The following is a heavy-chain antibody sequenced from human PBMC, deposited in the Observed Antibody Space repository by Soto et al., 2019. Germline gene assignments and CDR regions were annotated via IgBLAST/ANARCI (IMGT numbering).Heavy chain of an antibody. J-gene: IGHJ6*02. CDR1: GFSLSTSGVG. CDR3: ARQWLRDYYYYYGMDV. V-gene: IGHV2-5*02. D-gene: IGHD5-12*01. Sequence: QITLKESGPTLVKPTQTLTLTCTFSGFSLSTSGVGVGWIRQPPGKALEWLALIYWDDDKRYSPSLKSRLTKPKDPSKNQVVLTMTNMDPVDTATYYCARQWLRDYYYYYGMDVWGQGTTVTVSS. CDR2: IYWDDDK.